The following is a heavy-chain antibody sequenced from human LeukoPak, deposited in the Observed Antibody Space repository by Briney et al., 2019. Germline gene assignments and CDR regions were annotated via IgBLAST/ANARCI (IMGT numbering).Heavy chain of an antibody. J-gene: IGHJ4*02. Sequence: PGGSLRLSCAASGFTLSGNWMHWVRQAPGKGLVWVSRISSDGSTTTYADSVKGRFTISRDNAKNTLYLQMNSLRAEDTAVYYCARSSGYHYFDYWGQGTLVTVSS. CDR3: ARSSGYHYFDY. D-gene: IGHD5-12*01. V-gene: IGHV3-74*01. CDR2: ISSDGSTT. CDR1: GFTLSGNW.